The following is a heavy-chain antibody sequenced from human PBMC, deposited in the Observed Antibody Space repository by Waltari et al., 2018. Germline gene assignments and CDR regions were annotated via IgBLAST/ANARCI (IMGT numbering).Heavy chain of an antibody. Sequence: QVQLQESGPGLVKPSQTLSLTCTVSGGSISSGSYYWSWIRQPAGQGLEWIGRIYTSGSTNYNPSLKSRVTISVDTSKNQFSLKLSSVTAADTAVYYCARERDPELPLMVYAIRTNAFDIWGQGTMVTVSS. CDR3: ARERDPELPLMVYAIRTNAFDI. CDR1: GGSISSGSYY. D-gene: IGHD2-8*01. J-gene: IGHJ3*02. CDR2: IYTSGST. V-gene: IGHV4-61*02.